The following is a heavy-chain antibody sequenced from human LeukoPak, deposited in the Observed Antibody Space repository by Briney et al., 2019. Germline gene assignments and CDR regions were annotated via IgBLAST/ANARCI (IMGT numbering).Heavy chain of an antibody. V-gene: IGHV4-39*01. D-gene: IGHD3-3*01. CDR2: IYYSGST. Sequence: SETLSLTCTVSGGPISSSSYYWGWIRQPPGKGLEWIGSIYYSGSTYYSPSLKSRVTISVDTSKNQFSLKLSSVTAADTAVYYCARPSFYDFWSGYYMGGYYYYMDVWGKGTTVTVSS. CDR3: ARPSFYDFWSGYYMGGYYYYMDV. J-gene: IGHJ6*03. CDR1: GGPISSSSYY.